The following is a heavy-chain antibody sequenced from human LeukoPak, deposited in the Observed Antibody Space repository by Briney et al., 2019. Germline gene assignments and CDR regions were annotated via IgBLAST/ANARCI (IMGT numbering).Heavy chain of an antibody. D-gene: IGHD3-22*01. V-gene: IGHV4-30-2*01. CDR1: GGSMITGGYY. CDR3: ARVGPYYYDSSGYY. Sequence: SETLSLTCTVSGGSMITGGYYWSWIRQPPGKGLEWIGYIYHSGSTYYSPSLKSRVTISVDTSKNQFSLKLSSVTAADTAVYYCARVGPYYYDSSGYYRGQGTLVTVSS. J-gene: IGHJ4*02. CDR2: IYHSGST.